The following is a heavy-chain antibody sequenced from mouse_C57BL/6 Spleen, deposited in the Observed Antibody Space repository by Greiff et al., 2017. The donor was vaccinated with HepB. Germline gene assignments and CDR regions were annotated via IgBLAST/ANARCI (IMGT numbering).Heavy chain of an antibody. D-gene: IGHD3-1*01. CDR3: ERGGPGGVYFDY. V-gene: IGHV1-50*01. CDR1: GYTFTSYW. J-gene: IGHJ2*01. Sequence: QVQLQQPGAELVKPGASVKLSCKASGYTFTSYWMQWVKQRPGQGLEWIGEIDPSDSYTNYNQKFKGKATLTVDTSSSTAYMQLSSLTSEDSAVYYCERGGPGGVYFDYWGQGTTLTVSS. CDR2: IDPSDSYT.